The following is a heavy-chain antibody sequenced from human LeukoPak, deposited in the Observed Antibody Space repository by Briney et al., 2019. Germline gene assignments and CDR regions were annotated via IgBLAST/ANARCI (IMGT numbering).Heavy chain of an antibody. V-gene: IGHV3-74*01. Sequence: PGGSLRLSCAASGFTFSSYWMHWVRQAPGKGLVWVSRINSDGSSTSYADSVKGRFTISRDNAKNTLYLQMNSLRAEDTAVYYCARDSGGYFDRNHFGYWGQGTLVTVSS. CDR1: GFTFSSYW. J-gene: IGHJ4*02. CDR3: ARDSGGYFDRNHFGY. D-gene: IGHD3-9*01. CDR2: INSDGSST.